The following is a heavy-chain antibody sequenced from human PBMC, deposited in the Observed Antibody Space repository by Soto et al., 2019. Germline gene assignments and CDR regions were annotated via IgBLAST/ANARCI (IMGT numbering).Heavy chain of an antibody. V-gene: IGHV3-30-3*01. CDR1: GFTFSSYA. D-gene: IGHD5-18*01. Sequence: GGSLRLSCAASGFTFSSYAMHWVRQAPGKGLEWVAVISYDGSNKYYADSVKGRFTISRDNSKNTLYLQMNSLRAEDTAVYYCARGFHLVGGYSYGTVIDYWGQGTLVTVSS. J-gene: IGHJ4*02. CDR3: ARGFHLVGGYSYGTVIDY. CDR2: ISYDGSNK.